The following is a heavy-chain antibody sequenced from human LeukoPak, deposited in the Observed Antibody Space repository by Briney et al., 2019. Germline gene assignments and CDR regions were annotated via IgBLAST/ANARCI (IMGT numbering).Heavy chain of an antibody. J-gene: IGHJ3*02. CDR3: ARDGGYSGYDLKYAFDI. CDR1: GFTFSSYE. Sequence: PGGSLRLSCTASGFTFSSYEMNWVRHAPGKGLEWVSYISSSGSTIYYADSVKGRFTISRDNAKNSLYLQMNSLRAEDTAVYYCARDGGYSGYDLKYAFDIWGQGTMVTVSP. CDR2: ISSSGSTI. V-gene: IGHV3-48*03. D-gene: IGHD5-12*01.